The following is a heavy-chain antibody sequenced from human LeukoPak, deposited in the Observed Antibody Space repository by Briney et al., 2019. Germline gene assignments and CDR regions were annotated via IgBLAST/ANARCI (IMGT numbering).Heavy chain of an antibody. CDR2: INTNTGNP. Sequence: GASVKVSCKASGYTFTSYAMNWVRQAPGQGLEWMGWINTNTGNPTYAQGFTGRFVFSLDTSVSTAYLQISSLKAEDTAVYYCARGHSSSPDYYYGMDVWGQGTTVTVSS. J-gene: IGHJ6*02. D-gene: IGHD6-6*01. V-gene: IGHV7-4-1*02. CDR3: ARGHSSSPDYYYGMDV. CDR1: GYTFTSYA.